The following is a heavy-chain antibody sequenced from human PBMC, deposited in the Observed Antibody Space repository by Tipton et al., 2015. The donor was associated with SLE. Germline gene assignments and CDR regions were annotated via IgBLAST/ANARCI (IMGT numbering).Heavy chain of an antibody. V-gene: IGHV4-59*02. CDR2: ISYSGST. CDR3: ARDSGVVGALDAFDI. D-gene: IGHD1-26*01. Sequence: TLSLTCTVSGGSVSSFYWSWIRQPPGKGLEWIGYISYSGSTNYNPSLKSRVTISVDTSKNQFSLKLSSVTAADTAVYYCARDSGVVGALDAFDIWGQGTMVTVSS. CDR1: GGSVSSFY. J-gene: IGHJ3*02.